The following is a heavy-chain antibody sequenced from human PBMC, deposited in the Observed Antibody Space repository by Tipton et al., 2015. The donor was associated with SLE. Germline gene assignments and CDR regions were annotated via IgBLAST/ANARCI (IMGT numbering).Heavy chain of an antibody. CDR3: SRGGASSKWLDP. Sequence: TLSLTCTVSGGSIRTDYWSWVRQPAGKGLEWIGRIYTSGGTKYNPSLKSRVTMSVDTSKNQFSLRLTSVTAADTAIYYCSRGGASSKWLDPWGQGTLVTVSS. CDR1: GGSIRTDY. D-gene: IGHD6-6*01. V-gene: IGHV4-4*07. J-gene: IGHJ5*02. CDR2: IYTSGGT.